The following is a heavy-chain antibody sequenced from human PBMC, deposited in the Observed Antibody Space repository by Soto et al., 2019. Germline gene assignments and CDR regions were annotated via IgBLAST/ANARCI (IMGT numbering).Heavy chain of an antibody. V-gene: IGHV3-11*05. CDR1: GFTFSDYY. CDR2: ISSSSSYT. J-gene: IGHJ6*02. CDR3: ARGIAVAGHHPYCMDV. Sequence: QVQLVESGGGLVKPGGSLRLSCAASGFTFSDYYMSWIRQAPGKGLEWVSYISSSSSYTNYADSVKGRFTISRDNAKNSLYLQMNSLRAEDTAVYYCARGIAVAGHHPYCMDVWGQGTTVTVSS. D-gene: IGHD6-19*01.